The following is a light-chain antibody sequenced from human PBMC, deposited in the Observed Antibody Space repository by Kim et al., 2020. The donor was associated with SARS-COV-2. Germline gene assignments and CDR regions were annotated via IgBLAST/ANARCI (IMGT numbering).Light chain of an antibody. J-gene: IGLJ3*02. V-gene: IGLV2-14*01. Sequence: GISNRFSGSKSGSTASLTISGLQADDEAHYYCSSYTSGSTLAVVFGGGTQVTVL. CDR3: SSYTSGSTLAVV.